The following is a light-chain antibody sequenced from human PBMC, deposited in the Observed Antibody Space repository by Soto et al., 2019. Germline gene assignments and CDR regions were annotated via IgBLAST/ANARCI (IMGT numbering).Light chain of an antibody. V-gene: IGLV2-23*01. CDR2: EGS. CDR1: SSDVGGYNL. J-gene: IGLJ2*01. CDR3: CSYAGSSTLL. Sequence: QSALTQPASVSGSPGQSITISCTGTSSDVGGYNLVSWYQQHPGKTPKLMIYEGSKRPSGVSNRFSGSKSGNTASLTISGLQAEDEADYYCCSYAGSSTLLFGGGTSSPS.